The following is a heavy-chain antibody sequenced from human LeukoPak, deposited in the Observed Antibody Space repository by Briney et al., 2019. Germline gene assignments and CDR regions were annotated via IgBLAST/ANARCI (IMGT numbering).Heavy chain of an antibody. J-gene: IGHJ5*01. D-gene: IGHD5-18*01. V-gene: IGHV3-74*01. CDR3: ARGAEGHNYGELDS. Sequence: GGSLRLSCAASGFTFSTYWMHWVCQIPGKGLVWLSRIHYDGTYTTYVDSVRGRFTISRDNTKSTLYLQMNSLRADDTAVYYCARGAEGHNYGELDSWGQGTLVTVSS. CDR2: IHYDGTYT. CDR1: GFTFSTYW.